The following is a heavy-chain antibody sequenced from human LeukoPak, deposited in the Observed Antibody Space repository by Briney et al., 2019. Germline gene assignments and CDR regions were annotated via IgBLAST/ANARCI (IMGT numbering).Heavy chain of an antibody. D-gene: IGHD4-11*01. V-gene: IGHV3-30*02. J-gene: IGHJ4*02. CDR1: GFPFSSYD. Sequence: GGSLRLSCAASGFPFSSYDMHWVRQASGKGLEGVAFILYDGSDKFYADSVKGRFTISRDNSKNTLYLQMNSLRAEDTAVYYCAAMTSVTTGDYCGQGNLGTVSS. CDR3: AAMTSVTTGDY. CDR2: ILYDGSDK.